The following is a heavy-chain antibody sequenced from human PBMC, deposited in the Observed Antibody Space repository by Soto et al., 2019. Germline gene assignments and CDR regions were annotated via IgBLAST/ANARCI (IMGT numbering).Heavy chain of an antibody. J-gene: IGHJ6*03. CDR3: ARTGSTYGDYNFGVDYYYMDV. Sequence: QVQLQESGPGLVKPSQTLSLTCTVSGGSISSGGYYWSWIRQHPGKGLEWIGYIYYSGSTYYNPSLKSRVTISVDTSKNQFSLKLSSVTAADTAVYYCARTGSTYGDYNFGVDYYYMDVWGKGTTVTVSS. CDR1: GGSISSGGYY. CDR2: IYYSGST. V-gene: IGHV4-31*03. D-gene: IGHD4-17*01.